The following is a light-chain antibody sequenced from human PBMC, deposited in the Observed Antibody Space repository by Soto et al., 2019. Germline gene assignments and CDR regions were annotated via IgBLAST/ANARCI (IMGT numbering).Light chain of an antibody. CDR2: GAS. Sequence: EIVLTQSPGTLSLSPGERATLSCRASQSVSSSYLAWYQQKPGQTPRLLIYGASSRATGIPDRFSGSGSRTDFTLTISRLEPEDFAVYYCQQFGNSPYTFGQGTKLDIK. CDR1: QSVSSSY. CDR3: QQFGNSPYT. V-gene: IGKV3-20*01. J-gene: IGKJ2*01.